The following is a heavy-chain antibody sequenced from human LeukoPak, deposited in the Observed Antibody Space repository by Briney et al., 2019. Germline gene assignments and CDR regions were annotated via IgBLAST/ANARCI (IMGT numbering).Heavy chain of an antibody. V-gene: IGHV3-66*01. D-gene: IGHD2-15*01. CDR3: ARVPVVAATCWFDP. Sequence: PGGSLRLSCAASGFTVSSNYMSWVRQAPGKGLEWVSVIYSGGSTYYADSVKGRFTISRDNSKNTLYLQMNSLRAEDTAVYYCARVPVVAATCWFDPWGQGTLVTVSS. CDR2: IYSGGST. CDR1: GFTVSSNY. J-gene: IGHJ5*02.